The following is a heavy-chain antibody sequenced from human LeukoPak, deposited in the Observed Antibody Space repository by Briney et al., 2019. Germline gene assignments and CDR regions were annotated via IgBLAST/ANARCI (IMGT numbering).Heavy chain of an antibody. Sequence: PGGSLRLSCAASGFTFSSYSMNWVRQAPGKGLEWVSSISSSSSYSSSYTNYADSVKGRFTISRDNSKNTLYLQMNSLRAEDTAVYYCARAGSRRYGSGSYYDHLYNWFDPWGQGTLVTVSS. CDR1: GFTFSSYS. V-gene: IGHV3-21*01. J-gene: IGHJ5*02. CDR3: ARAGSRRYGSGSYYDHLYNWFDP. D-gene: IGHD3-10*01. CDR2: ISSSSSYSSSYT.